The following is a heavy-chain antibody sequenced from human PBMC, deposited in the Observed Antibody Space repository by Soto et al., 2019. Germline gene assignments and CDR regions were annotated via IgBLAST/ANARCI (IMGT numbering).Heavy chain of an antibody. CDR2: IIPIFGTA. V-gene: IGHV1-69*06. CDR3: ARDINYYDSSRPKYGMDV. CDR1: GGTFSSHS. Sequence: SVKVSCKASGGTFSSHSISWVRQSPGQGLEWMGGIIPIFGTANYAQKFQGRVTITADKSTSTAYMELSSLRSEDTAVYYCARDINYYDSSRPKYGMDVWGQGTTVTVSS. D-gene: IGHD3-22*01. J-gene: IGHJ6*02.